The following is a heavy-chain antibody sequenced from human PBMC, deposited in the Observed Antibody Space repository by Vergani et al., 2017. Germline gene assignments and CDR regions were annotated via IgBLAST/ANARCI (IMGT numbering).Heavy chain of an antibody. D-gene: IGHD3-22*01. CDR2: IYPGDSDT. Sequence: EVELVQSGPEMRKPGESLKISCKGSEYSFTSYWIGWVRQMPGKGLEWMGIIYPGDSDTRYSPSFQGQVTISADKSISTAYLQWSSLKASDTAMYYCARPFTGKSGYYFPYFDYWGQGTLVTVSS. V-gene: IGHV5-51*03. CDR1: EYSFTSYW. J-gene: IGHJ4*02. CDR3: ARPFTGKSGYYFPYFDY.